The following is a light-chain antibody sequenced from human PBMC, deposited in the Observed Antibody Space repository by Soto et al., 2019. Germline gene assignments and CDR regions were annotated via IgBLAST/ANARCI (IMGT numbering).Light chain of an antibody. CDR1: SSDVGAYNY. V-gene: IGLV2-14*03. CDR3: YSYTSTITPDV. Sequence: QSALTQPASVSGSPGQSITISCTGASSDVGAYNYVSWYQQHPGKAPRLMIYDVNNRPSGVSTRFSGSKSGNTASLTISGLQAEDEADYYCYSYTSTITPDVFGTGTKLTVL. J-gene: IGLJ1*01. CDR2: DVN.